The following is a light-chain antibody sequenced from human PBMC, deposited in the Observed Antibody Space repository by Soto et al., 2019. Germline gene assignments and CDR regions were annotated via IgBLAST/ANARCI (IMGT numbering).Light chain of an antibody. CDR3: QHYSLYPFT. Sequence: DIQMTQSPSTLSASVGDRVTITCRASQGVGSWLFWYQQKPGKAPQLLISYVASLESGVPSRFSGSGSEAEFTLTINSLQPDDFATYYCQHYSLYPFTFGQGTKLEIK. CDR2: YVA. CDR1: QGVGSW. J-gene: IGKJ2*01. V-gene: IGKV1-5*01.